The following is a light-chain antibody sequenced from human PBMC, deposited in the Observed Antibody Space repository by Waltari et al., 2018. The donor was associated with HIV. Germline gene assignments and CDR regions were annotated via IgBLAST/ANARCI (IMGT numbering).Light chain of an antibody. V-gene: IGLV2-14*01. CDR3: SSYTSSNAYVV. CDR2: EVS. CDR1: SSDVGAYNF. Sequence: QSALTQPASVSGSPGQSITLSCTGTSSDVGAYNFVPWYQQYQAKAPKLMIYEVSNRPSGVSDRFSGSKSDNAASLTISGLQAEDEADYYCSSYTSSNAYVVFGGGTKLTVL. J-gene: IGLJ2*01.